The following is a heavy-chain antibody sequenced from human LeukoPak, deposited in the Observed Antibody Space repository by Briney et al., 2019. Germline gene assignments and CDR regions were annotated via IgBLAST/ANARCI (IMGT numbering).Heavy chain of an antibody. D-gene: IGHD3-9*01. Sequence: GGSLRLSCAASGFTFSSYAMHWVRQAPGKGLEWVAVISYDGSNKYYADSVKGRFTISRDNSKNTLYLQMNSLRAEDTAVYYCAKDFRGQLRYFDWLTDYWGQGTLVTVSS. V-gene: IGHV3-30-3*01. CDR1: GFTFSSYA. J-gene: IGHJ4*02. CDR3: AKDFRGQLRYFDWLTDY. CDR2: ISYDGSNK.